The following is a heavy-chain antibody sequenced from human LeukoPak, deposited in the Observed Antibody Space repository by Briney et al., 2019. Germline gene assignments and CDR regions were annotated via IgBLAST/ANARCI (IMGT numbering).Heavy chain of an antibody. CDR2: ISGSGGST. Sequence: GGSLRLSCAASGFTFRSYAMSWVRQAPGKGLEWVSAISGSGGSTYYADSVKGRFTISRDNSKNTLYLQMNSLRAEDTAVYYCAKDNTIFGVVIPHDYWGQGTLVTVSS. D-gene: IGHD3-3*01. J-gene: IGHJ4*02. CDR1: GFTFRSYA. CDR3: AKDNTIFGVVIPHDY. V-gene: IGHV3-23*01.